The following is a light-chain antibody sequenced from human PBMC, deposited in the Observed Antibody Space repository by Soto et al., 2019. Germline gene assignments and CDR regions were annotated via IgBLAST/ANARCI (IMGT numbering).Light chain of an antibody. CDR2: GAS. Sequence: EIVMTQSPATLSMSPGERATLSCRASQSVGSNLAWYQQKPGQAPRLLIYGASTRATDIPVRFSGRGSGTDFTLAITSLQSEDCAVYYFQEYSQWPRWTFGQGTKVEIK. J-gene: IGKJ1*01. V-gene: IGKV3-15*01. CDR3: QEYSQWPRWT. CDR1: QSVGSN.